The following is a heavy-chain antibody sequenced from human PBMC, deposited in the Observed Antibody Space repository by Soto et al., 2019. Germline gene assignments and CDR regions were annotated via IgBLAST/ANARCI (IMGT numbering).Heavy chain of an antibody. CDR1: GGSISSSSYY. V-gene: IGHV4-39*01. CDR3: AVMGANNLAYYFDY. CDR2: IYYSGST. J-gene: IGHJ4*02. Sequence: QLQLQESGPGLVKPSETLSLTCTVSGGSISSSSYYWGWIRQPPGKGLEWIGSIYYSGSTYYNPSLKSRVTISVDTSKNQFSLKLSSVTAADTAVYSCAVMGANNLAYYFDYWGQGTLVTVSS. D-gene: IGHD1-26*01.